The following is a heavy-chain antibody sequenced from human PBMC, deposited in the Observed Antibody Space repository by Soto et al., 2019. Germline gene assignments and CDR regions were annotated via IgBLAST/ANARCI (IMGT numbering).Heavy chain of an antibody. J-gene: IGHJ3*02. Sequence: EIQLAESGGGLVQPGRSLRLSCEGSGFRFYDFAMHWVRQTPGKGLEWVSGISWNSGTVAYADSVKGRFTISRDNAKNSLHLQMNSLRAEDTALYYCAKDRRPIAVAGAIDNWGQGTMVTVSS. CDR2: ISWNSGTV. V-gene: IGHV3-9*01. CDR1: GFRFYDFA. CDR3: AKDRRPIAVAGAIDN. D-gene: IGHD6-19*01.